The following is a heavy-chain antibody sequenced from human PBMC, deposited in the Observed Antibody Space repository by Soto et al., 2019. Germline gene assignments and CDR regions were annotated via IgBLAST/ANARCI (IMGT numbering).Heavy chain of an antibody. CDR2: TNKDGSEN. CDR1: GFSFRSDW. V-gene: IGHV3-7*04. Sequence: EDQLVESGGGLVQPGGSLRLTCAVSGFSFRSDWMNWVRQAPGKGLEWVAHTNKDGSENYYLDSVKARFTVFRDNATKSLYLQMNGLRAEDTAVYSFSGGVGDAIWGQGTLVTVSS. J-gene: IGHJ4*02. CDR3: SGGVGDAI. D-gene: IGHD1-26*01.